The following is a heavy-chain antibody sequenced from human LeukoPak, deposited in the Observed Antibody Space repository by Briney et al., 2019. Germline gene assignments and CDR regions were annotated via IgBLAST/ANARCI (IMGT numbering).Heavy chain of an antibody. D-gene: IGHD2-2*01. V-gene: IGHV4-34*01. J-gene: IGHJ4*02. Sequence: SETLSLTCAVYGGSFSGYYWSWIRQPPGKGLEWIGEINHSGSTNYNPSLKSRVTISVDTSKNQFSLKLSSVTAADTAVYYCASRSGTSCYHYWGQGTLVTVSS. CDR2: INHSGST. CDR1: GGSFSGYY. CDR3: ASRSGTSCYHY.